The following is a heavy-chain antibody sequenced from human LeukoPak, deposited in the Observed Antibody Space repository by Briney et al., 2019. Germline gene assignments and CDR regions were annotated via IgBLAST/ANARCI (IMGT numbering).Heavy chain of an antibody. D-gene: IGHD6-19*01. CDR3: AILSSGVDY. V-gene: IGHV3-23*01. J-gene: IGHJ4*02. CDR1: GFTFSSYA. Sequence: GGSLRLSCAASGFTFSSYAMSWVRQAPGKGLEWVSAISGSGGSTYYADSVKGRFTISRDNCKNSLYLQMKSLRAEYKAVYYCAILSSGVDYWGQGTLVTDSS. CDR2: ISGSGGST.